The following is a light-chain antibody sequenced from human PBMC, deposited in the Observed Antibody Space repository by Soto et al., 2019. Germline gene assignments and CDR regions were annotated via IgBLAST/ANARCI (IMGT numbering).Light chain of an antibody. J-gene: IGKJ1*01. Sequence: VMPQPPVTLSASPGETASLSCRASQRVSNHFAWYQQKPGQAPRLLVYAASTRAAGVPVRFSGSGSETEFTLTIRSLQSEDFALYYCHQYNNWPWTFGQGTKVDIK. CDR3: HQYNNWPWT. CDR2: AAS. V-gene: IGKV3-15*01. CDR1: QRVSNH.